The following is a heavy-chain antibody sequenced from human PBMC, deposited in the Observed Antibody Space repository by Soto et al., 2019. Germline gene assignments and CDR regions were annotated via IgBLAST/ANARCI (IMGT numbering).Heavy chain of an antibody. CDR3: ARDSKDDSSGYYAGFDY. V-gene: IGHV3-33*01. J-gene: IGHJ4*02. D-gene: IGHD3-22*01. Sequence: QVQLVESGGGVVQPGRSLRLSCAVSGFTSSSYGMNWVRQAPGKGLEWVAAIYYDGSNKYYADSVRGRFTISRDNFKNTRYRHMNSLRAEDTAVYYCARDSKDDSSGYYAGFDYWGQGTLVTVSS. CDR2: IYYDGSNK. CDR1: GFTSSSYG.